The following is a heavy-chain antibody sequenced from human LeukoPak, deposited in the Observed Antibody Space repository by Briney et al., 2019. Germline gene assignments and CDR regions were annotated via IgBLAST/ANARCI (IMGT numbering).Heavy chain of an antibody. V-gene: IGHV4-30-2*01. J-gene: IGHJ4*02. CDR1: GGSISSGGYS. CDR2: IYHSGST. CDR3: ARGRIAAAGYYFDY. D-gene: IGHD6-13*01. Sequence: SQTLSLTCAVSGGSISSGGYSWSWIRQPPGKGLEWIGYIYHSGSTNYNPSLKSRVTISVDTSKNQFSLKLSSVTAADTAVYYCARGRIAAAGYYFDYWGQGTLVTVSS.